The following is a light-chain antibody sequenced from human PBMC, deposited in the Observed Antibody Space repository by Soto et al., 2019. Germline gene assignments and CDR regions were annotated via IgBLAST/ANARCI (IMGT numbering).Light chain of an antibody. CDR3: QQYGSSPGT. J-gene: IGKJ5*01. CDR2: NAF. V-gene: IGKV3-20*01. CDR1: QSVSSSY. Sequence: EIVLTQPPGTLSLSPGERATLSCRASQSVSSSYLAWYQQKPGQAPRLLIYNAFNRATGIPDRFSGSGSGTDFTLTISRLEPEDFAVYYCQQYGSSPGTFGGGTRLEIK.